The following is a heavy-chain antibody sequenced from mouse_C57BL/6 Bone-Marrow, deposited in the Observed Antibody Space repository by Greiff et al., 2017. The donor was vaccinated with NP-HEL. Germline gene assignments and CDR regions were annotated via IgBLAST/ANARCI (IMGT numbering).Heavy chain of an antibody. CDR1: GYSFTGYY. CDR3: AREDEYGDY. Sequence: EVQLQQSGPELVKPGASVKISCKASGYSFTGYYMNWVKQSPEKSLEWIGDINPSTGGTTYNQKFKAKATLTVDKSSSTAYMQLKSLTSEDSAVEYWAREDEYGDYWGQGTTLTVSS. CDR2: INPSTGGT. V-gene: IGHV1-42*01. J-gene: IGHJ2*01. D-gene: IGHD5-1*01.